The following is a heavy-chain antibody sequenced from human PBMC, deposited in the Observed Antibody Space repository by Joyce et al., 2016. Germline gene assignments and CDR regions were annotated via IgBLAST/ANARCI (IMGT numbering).Heavy chain of an antibody. D-gene: IGHD6-13*01. J-gene: IGHJ4*02. CDR1: GFAVSTYT. CDR3: GRVDPTEQPIDY. V-gene: IGHV3-21*01. CDR2: ISDNSRFI. Sequence: EVQLVESGGGLVKPGGSLRLSCAASGFAVSTYTMGWVRQAPGKVLGWVSSISDNSRFIYYADSLKGRFTISRDNAKNSLYLQMNSLRAEDTAVYYCGRVDPTEQPIDYWGQGTLVTVSS.